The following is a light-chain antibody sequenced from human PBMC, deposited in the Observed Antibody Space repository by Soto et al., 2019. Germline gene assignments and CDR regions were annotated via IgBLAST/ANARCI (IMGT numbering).Light chain of an antibody. Sequence: IQMSQPPSTLPRNIGHRVNITCLASQGIRNDLGWYQQKPGKAPKLLIYAASTLQSGVPSRFSGSGSGTDFTLTISSLQPEDFATYYCLQHYNYPRTFGQGTKV. V-gene: IGKV1-6*01. J-gene: IGKJ1*01. CDR3: LQHYNYPRT. CDR2: AAS. CDR1: QGIRND.